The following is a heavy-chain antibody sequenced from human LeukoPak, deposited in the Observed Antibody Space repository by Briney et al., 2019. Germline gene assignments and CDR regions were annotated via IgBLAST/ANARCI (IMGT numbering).Heavy chain of an antibody. CDR3: AKNQLVTVYFDY. J-gene: IGHJ4*02. CDR2: ISGSGGST. CDR1: GFTFSSYA. V-gene: IGHV3-23*01. D-gene: IGHD6-13*01. Sequence: GGSLRLSCAVSGFTFSSYAMSWVRQAPGKGLEWVSAISGSGGSTYYADSVKGRFTISRDNSKNTLYLQMNGLRAEDTAVYYCAKNQLVTVYFDYWGQGTLVTVSS.